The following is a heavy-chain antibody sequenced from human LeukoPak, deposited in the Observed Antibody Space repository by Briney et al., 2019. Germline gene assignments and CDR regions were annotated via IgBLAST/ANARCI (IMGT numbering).Heavy chain of an antibody. D-gene: IGHD3-3*01. J-gene: IGHJ6*03. CDR1: GYTFTSYG. Sequence: ASVKVSCKASGYTFTSYGISWVRQAPGQGLEWMGWISAYNGNTNYAQKLQGRVTMTTDTSTSTAYMELRSLRSDDTAVYYCARGNPYYDFWSGYYMDVWGKGTTVTVSS. V-gene: IGHV1-18*01. CDR3: ARGNPYYDFWSGYYMDV. CDR2: ISAYNGNT.